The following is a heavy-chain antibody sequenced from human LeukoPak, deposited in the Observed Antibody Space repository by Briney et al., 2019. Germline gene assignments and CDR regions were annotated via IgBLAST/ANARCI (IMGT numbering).Heavy chain of an antibody. CDR3: ARSYSIAVAGTKDY. J-gene: IGHJ4*02. V-gene: IGHV1-18*01. CDR1: GYTFTSYG. CDR2: ISAYNGNT. D-gene: IGHD6-19*01. Sequence: ASVNVSCKASGYTFTSYGISWVRQAPGQGLEWMGWISAYNGNTNYAQKLQGRVTMTTDTSTSTAYMELRSLRSDDTAVYYCARSYSIAVAGTKDYWGQGTLVTVSS.